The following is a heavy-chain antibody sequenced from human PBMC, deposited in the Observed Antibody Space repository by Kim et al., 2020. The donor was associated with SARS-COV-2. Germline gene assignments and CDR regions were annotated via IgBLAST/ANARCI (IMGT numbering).Heavy chain of an antibody. V-gene: IGHV3-74*01. CDR3: ASRQYTGTYYCFDY. J-gene: IGHJ4*02. D-gene: IGHD1-26*01. Sequence: YAGSVKGRITIARDTARSTLYLQMNRLRAEDTAVYYCASRQYTGTYYCFDYCGQGTLVTVSS.